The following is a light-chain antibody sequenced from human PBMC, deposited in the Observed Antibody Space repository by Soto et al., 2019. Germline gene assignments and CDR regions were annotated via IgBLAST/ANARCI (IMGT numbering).Light chain of an antibody. V-gene: IGKV1-17*03. CDR3: LQHNTYPLS. CDR2: GAF. J-gene: IGKJ4*01. Sequence: DIQMTQSPSAMSASVGDRVTITCRASQAISHYLAWFHQRPGKVPKRLIYGAFTLESGVPSRFSGSGSGTEFTLTISSLQPEDFGTYYCLQHNTYPLSFGGGTKVDIK. CDR1: QAISHY.